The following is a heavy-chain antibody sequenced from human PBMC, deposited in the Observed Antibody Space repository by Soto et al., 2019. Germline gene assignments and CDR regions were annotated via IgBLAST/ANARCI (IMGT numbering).Heavy chain of an antibody. V-gene: IGHV4-4*02. Sequence: PXETLSLPCTVSGGSIKTEVWWSWLRRPPGKGLEWIGEIYQNGHTNYNPSLKSRATLSVDTARNQFSLTLTSVTAADTAMYYCARDAEMAGETDRFDDWGQGTLVTVSS. CDR3: ARDAEMAGETDRFDD. CDR1: GGSIKTEVW. D-gene: IGHD2-8*01. CDR2: IYQNGHT. J-gene: IGHJ4*02.